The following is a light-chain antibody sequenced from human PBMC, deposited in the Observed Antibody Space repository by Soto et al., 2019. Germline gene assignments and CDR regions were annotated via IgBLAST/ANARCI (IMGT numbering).Light chain of an antibody. CDR3: HQYYRTPYT. CDR2: WAS. CDR1: QSVLYSSNNKNY. Sequence: DIVMNQSPDSLAVSLGERATINCKSSQSVLYSSNNKNYLTWYQQKPGQPPKLLLYWASTRESGVPDRFSGSGSGTHFTLTISSLQAEDVAVYYCHQYYRTPYTFGQGTKLEIK. V-gene: IGKV4-1*01. J-gene: IGKJ2*01.